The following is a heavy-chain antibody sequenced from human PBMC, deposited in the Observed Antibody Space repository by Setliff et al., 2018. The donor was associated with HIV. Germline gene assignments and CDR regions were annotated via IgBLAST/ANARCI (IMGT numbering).Heavy chain of an antibody. CDR1: GDIFSSSA. V-gene: IGHV1-69*10. CDR2: IIPIRGIA. CDR3: ARNALDCSGSTCYAGDVYFDY. D-gene: IGHD2-15*01. J-gene: IGHJ4*02. Sequence: ASVKVSCKGSGDIFSSSAISWVRQAPGQGLEWMGGIIPIRGIANTAQKFQGRVTITADKSTTTVYMDLSSLRSEDTAVYYCARNALDCSGSTCYAGDVYFDYWGQGSLVTVSS.